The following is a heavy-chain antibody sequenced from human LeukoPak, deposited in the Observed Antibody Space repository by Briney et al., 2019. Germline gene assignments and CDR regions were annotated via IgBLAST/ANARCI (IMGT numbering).Heavy chain of an antibody. CDR2: ISGDGTTT. V-gene: IGHV3-74*01. J-gene: IGHJ5*02. CDR1: GFSFSNYF. Sequence: GGSLLLSCVAAGFSFSNYFMHWVRLAPGKGLVGVSRISGDGTTTFYADSVKGRFTISRDNAKNTLYLQMNSLRDEDTAVYYCARRVDSTRWFDPWGQGTLVAVSS. CDR3: ARRVDSTRWFDP. D-gene: IGHD2-15*01.